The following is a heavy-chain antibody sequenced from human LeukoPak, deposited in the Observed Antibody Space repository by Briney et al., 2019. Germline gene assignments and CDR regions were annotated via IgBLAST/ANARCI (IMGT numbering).Heavy chain of an antibody. Sequence: GGSLRLSCAASGFTFSTCAINWVRQAPGKGLEWVSAISGSGSKTFYADSVKGRFTISRDNPKNTLYLQMNSLRPEDTAVYYCVKEPRGYSFSFDIWGQGTMVTVSS. CDR2: ISGSGSKT. D-gene: IGHD5-18*01. V-gene: IGHV3-23*01. CDR1: GFTFSTCA. CDR3: VKEPRGYSFSFDI. J-gene: IGHJ3*02.